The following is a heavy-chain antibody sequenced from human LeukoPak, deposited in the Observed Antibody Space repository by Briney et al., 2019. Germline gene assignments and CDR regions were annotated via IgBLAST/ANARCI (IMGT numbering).Heavy chain of an antibody. CDR1: GGSISSYY. V-gene: IGHV4-59*01. D-gene: IGHD3-16*02. J-gene: IGHJ3*02. Sequence: SETLSLTCTVSGGSISSYYWSWIRQPPGKGLEWIGYIYYSGSTNYNPSLKSRVTISVDTSKNQFSLKLSSVTAADTAVYYCARDGPGDYVWGSYRYNAFDIWGQGTMVTVSS. CDR2: IYYSGST. CDR3: ARDGPGDYVWGSYRYNAFDI.